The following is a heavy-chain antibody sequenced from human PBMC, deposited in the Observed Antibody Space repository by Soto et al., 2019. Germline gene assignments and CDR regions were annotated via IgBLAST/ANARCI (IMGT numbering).Heavy chain of an antibody. CDR2: IFFIGST. Sequence: PSETLSLTCTVSGGSISSGDYYWSWIRQPPGNGLGWFGYIFFIGSTYYTPSLKSRFTLSVDTSKNQFSLKLSSVIAADTAVYYCARGGYDSGDVDYWGQGTLVTVSS. J-gene: IGHJ4*02. V-gene: IGHV4-30-4*01. D-gene: IGHD5-12*01. CDR3: ARGGYDSGDVDY. CDR1: GGSISSGDYY.